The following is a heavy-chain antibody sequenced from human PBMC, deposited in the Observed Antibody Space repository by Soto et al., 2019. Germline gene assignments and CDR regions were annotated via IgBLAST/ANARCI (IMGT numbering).Heavy chain of an antibody. CDR2: ISAYNGNT. Sequence: GASVKVSCKGSGYTFTSYCISWVRQAPGQGLEWMGWISAYNGNTNYAQKLQGRVTMTTDTSTSTAYMELRSLRSADTAVYYCARDQYYYDSSGYYYNWFDPWGQGTLVTVSS. J-gene: IGHJ5*02. D-gene: IGHD3-22*01. V-gene: IGHV1-18*01. CDR3: ARDQYYYDSSGYYYNWFDP. CDR1: GYTFTSYC.